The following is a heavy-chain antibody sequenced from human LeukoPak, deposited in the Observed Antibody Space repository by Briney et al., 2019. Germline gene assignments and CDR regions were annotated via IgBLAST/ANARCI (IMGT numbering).Heavy chain of an antibody. V-gene: IGHV1-46*01. CDR1: GYKFTDYY. CDR2: IFPSGGKT. J-gene: IGHJ5*02. CDR3: TRAFDP. Sequence: ASVKVSCKASGYKFTDYYIYWVRQAPGQGLEWMGAIFPSGGKTHYSQKFQGRLTLTRNTSTNTVYMELTGLRSDDTVLHFCTRAFDPWGQGTLVTVSS.